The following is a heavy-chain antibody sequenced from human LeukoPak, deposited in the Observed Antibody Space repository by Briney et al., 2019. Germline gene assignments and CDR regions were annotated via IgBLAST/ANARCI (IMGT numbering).Heavy chain of an antibody. Sequence: SETLSLTCAVYGVSFSGYYWSWIRQPPGKGLEWIGEINHSGSTNYNPSLKSRVTISVDTSKNQFSLKLSSVTAADTAVYYCARERYYYDSSGYTKVPPYYYYGMDVWGQGTTVTVSS. CDR2: INHSGST. CDR3: ARERYYYDSSGYTKVPPYYYYGMDV. V-gene: IGHV4-34*01. J-gene: IGHJ6*02. D-gene: IGHD3-22*01. CDR1: GVSFSGYY.